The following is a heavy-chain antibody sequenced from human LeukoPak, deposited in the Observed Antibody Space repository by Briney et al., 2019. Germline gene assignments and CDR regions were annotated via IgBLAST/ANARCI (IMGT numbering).Heavy chain of an antibody. V-gene: IGHV3-21*01. CDR2: ISSSSSYI. CDR3: AREGYDSSGYYLDY. J-gene: IGHJ4*02. D-gene: IGHD3-22*01. CDR1: CS. Sequence: CSMNWVRQAPGKGLESVSSISSSSSYIYYADSVKGRFTISRDNAKNSLYLQMNSLRAEDTAVYYCAREGYDSSGYYLDYWGQGTLVTVSS.